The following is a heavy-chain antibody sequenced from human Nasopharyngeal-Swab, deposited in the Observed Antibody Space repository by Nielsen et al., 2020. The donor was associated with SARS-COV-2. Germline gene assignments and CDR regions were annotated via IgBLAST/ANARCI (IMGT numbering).Heavy chain of an antibody. Sequence: GESLKISCAASGFTFSNAWMSWVRQAPGKGLEWVGRIKSKTDGGTTDYAAPVKGRFTTSRDDSKNTLYLQMNSLKTEDTVVYYCTTDWLGYWGQGTLVTVSS. V-gene: IGHV3-15*01. D-gene: IGHD5-12*01. CDR3: TTDWLGY. CDR1: GFTFSNAW. J-gene: IGHJ4*02. CDR2: IKSKTDGGTT.